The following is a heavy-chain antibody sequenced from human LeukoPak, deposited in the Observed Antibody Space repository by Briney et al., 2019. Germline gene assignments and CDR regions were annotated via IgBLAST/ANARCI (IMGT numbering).Heavy chain of an antibody. CDR1: GFTFSSYW. CDR2: ISSSSSYI. D-gene: IGHD3-22*01. V-gene: IGHV3-21*01. CDR3: ARSLKEYDSSGYYSTPAY. J-gene: IGHJ4*02. Sequence: PGGSLRLSCAASGFTFSSYWMSWVRQAPGKGLEWVSSISSSSSYIYYADSVRGRFTISRNNAKNSLYLQMNSLRAEDTAVYYCARSLKEYDSSGYYSTPAYWGQGTLVTVSS.